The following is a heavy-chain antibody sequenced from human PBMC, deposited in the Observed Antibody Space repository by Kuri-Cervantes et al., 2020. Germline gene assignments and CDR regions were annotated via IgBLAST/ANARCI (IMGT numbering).Heavy chain of an antibody. V-gene: IGHV3-21*01. CDR1: GFTVSSYF. D-gene: IGHD2-2*01. Sequence: GESLKISCAVSGFTVSSYFMAWVRQAPGKGLEWVSSISSSSSYIYYADSVKGRFTISRDNAKNSLYLQMNSLRAEDTAVYYCARARYSSTSCYVTWGQGTLVTVSS. CDR2: ISSSSSYI. CDR3: ARARYSSTSCYVT. J-gene: IGHJ5*02.